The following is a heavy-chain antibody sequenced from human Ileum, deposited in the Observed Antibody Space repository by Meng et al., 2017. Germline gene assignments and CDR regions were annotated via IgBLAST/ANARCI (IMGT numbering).Heavy chain of an antibody. CDR2: IYSGGST. CDR1: GFTVSSNY. D-gene: IGHD3-22*01. CDR3: VREQYESRGH. V-gene: IGHV3-53*02. Sequence: EGGVGGTGGGLIQPGGSPRLSCAASGFTVSSNYMSWVRQAPGKGLEWVSVIYSGGSTYYADSVKGRFTISRDNSRNTLYLQMNSLRADDTAVYYCVREQYESRGHWGQGTLVTVSS. J-gene: IGHJ4*02.